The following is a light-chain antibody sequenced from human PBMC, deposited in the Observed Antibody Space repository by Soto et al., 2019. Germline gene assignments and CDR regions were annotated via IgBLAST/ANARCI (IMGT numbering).Light chain of an antibody. CDR3: QVWDDSRDQQV. CDR2: DDD. J-gene: IGLJ3*02. V-gene: IGLV3-21*02. CDR1: NIGVRS. Sequence: SSELTQAPSVSVAPGQTASITCGANNIGVRSVHWHQKKPGQAPVLVVYDDDARPSGIPGRFSGSNSGNTATLTITRVEAGDEADYYCQVWDDSRDQQVFGGGTQLTVL.